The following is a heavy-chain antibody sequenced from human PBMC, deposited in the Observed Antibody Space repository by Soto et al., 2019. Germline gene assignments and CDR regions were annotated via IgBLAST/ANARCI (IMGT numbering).Heavy chain of an antibody. Sequence: SETLSLTCTVSGGSISSSSYYWGWIRQPPGKGLEWIGSIYYSGSTYYNPSLKSRVTISVDTSKNQFSLKLSSVTAADTAVYYCASVAYYYDAFDIWGQGTMVTVSS. J-gene: IGHJ3*02. CDR3: ASVAYYYDAFDI. D-gene: IGHD3-22*01. CDR2: IYYSGST. V-gene: IGHV4-39*01. CDR1: GGSISSSSYY.